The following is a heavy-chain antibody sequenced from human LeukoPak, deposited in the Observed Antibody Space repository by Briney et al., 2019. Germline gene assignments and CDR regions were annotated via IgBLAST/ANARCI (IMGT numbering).Heavy chain of an antibody. CDR1: GYSISSGYY. CDR2: IYHSGST. CDR3: ARQAIFGVVTVGP. J-gene: IGHJ5*02. D-gene: IGHD3-3*01. Sequence: PSETLSLTCTVFGYSISSGYYWGWIRQPPGKGLEWIGSIYHSGSTYYNPSLKSRVTISVDTSKNQFSLKLSSVTAADTAVYYCARQAIFGVVTVGPWGQGTLVTVSS. V-gene: IGHV4-38-2*02.